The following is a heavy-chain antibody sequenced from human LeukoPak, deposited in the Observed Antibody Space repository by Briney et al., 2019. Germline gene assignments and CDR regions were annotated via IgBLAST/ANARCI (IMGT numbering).Heavy chain of an antibody. CDR1: GYTFTSYG. V-gene: IGHV1-18*01. D-gene: IGHD3-22*01. CDR3: AREVLIYCDSSGYPTNWFDP. Sequence: GASVKVSCKASGYTFTSYGISWVRQAPGQGLEWMGWISAYNGNTNYAQKLQGRVTMTTDTSTSTAYMELRSLRSDDTAVYYCAREVLIYCDSSGYPTNWFDPWGQGTLVTVSS. CDR2: ISAYNGNT. J-gene: IGHJ5*02.